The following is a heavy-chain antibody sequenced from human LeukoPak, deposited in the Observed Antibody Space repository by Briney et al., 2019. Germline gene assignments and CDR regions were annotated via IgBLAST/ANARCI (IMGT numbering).Heavy chain of an antibody. CDR3: ARVVQSTDSSGFYLPEYFQH. Sequence: SETLSLTCTVSGGSISNYYWSWIRQPPGKGLEWIGYIYDSGSTNYNPSLKSRVTISVDTSKNQFSLKLRSVTAADTAVYYCARVVQSTDSSGFYLPEYFQHWGQGTLVTVSS. CDR1: GGSISNYY. CDR2: IYDSGST. V-gene: IGHV4-59*08. J-gene: IGHJ1*01. D-gene: IGHD3-22*01.